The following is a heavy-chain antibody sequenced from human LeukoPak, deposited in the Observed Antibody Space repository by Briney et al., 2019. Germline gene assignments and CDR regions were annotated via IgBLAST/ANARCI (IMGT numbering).Heavy chain of an antibody. CDR2: ISSSSSTI. CDR1: GFTFSIYG. D-gene: IGHD1-26*01. V-gene: IGHV3-48*01. CDR3: ARGRGSYRYTYYYYMDV. J-gene: IGHJ6*03. Sequence: GGSLRLSCAASGFTFSIYGMNWVRQAPGKGLEWVSYISSSSSTIYYADSVKGRFTISRDNAKNSLYLQMNSLRAEDTAVYYCARGRGSYRYTYYYYMDVWGKGTTVTVSS.